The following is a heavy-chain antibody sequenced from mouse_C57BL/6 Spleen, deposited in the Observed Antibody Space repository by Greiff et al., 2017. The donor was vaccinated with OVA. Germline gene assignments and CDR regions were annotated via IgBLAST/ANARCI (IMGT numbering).Heavy chain of an antibody. Sequence: EVKLLESGPGLVKPSQSLSLTCSVTGYSITSGYYWNWIRQFPGNKLEWMGYISYDGSNNYNPSLKNRISITRDTSKNQFFLKLNSVTTEDTATYYCAREGAYGNYEGAMDYWGQGTSVTVSS. J-gene: IGHJ4*01. CDR1: GYSITSGYY. V-gene: IGHV3-6*01. CDR3: AREGAYGNYEGAMDY. CDR2: ISYDGSN. D-gene: IGHD2-1*01.